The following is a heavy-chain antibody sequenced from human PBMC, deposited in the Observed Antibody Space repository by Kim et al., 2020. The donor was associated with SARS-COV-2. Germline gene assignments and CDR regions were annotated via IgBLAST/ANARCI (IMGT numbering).Heavy chain of an antibody. CDR1: GFTFNTYA. V-gene: IGHV3-23*03. Sequence: GGSLRLSCAASGFTFNTYAMAWVRQAPGKGLEWVSIIFSGGTGTYYADSVKGRFTISRANSKNMLYLQMNSLRAEDTAVSYCAKAGGSGSYAFDYWGHGT. D-gene: IGHD3-10*01. J-gene: IGHJ4*01. CDR3: AKAGGSGSYAFDY. CDR2: IFSGGTGT.